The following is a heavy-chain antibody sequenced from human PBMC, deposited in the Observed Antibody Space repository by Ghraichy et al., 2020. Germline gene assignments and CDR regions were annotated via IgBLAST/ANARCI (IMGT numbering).Heavy chain of an antibody. J-gene: IGHJ4*01. D-gene: IGHD6-13*01. CDR2: IYSGDNT. Sequence: GGSLRLSCAASGFTVSSSYMSWVRQAPGKGLEWVSVIYSGDNTYYADFVKGRFTIYRDNSKSTLYLQMNSLRADDTAIYYCASRLSGAASFDYWGHGTLVTVSS. CDR1: GFTVSSSY. CDR3: ASRLSGAASFDY. V-gene: IGHV3-53*01.